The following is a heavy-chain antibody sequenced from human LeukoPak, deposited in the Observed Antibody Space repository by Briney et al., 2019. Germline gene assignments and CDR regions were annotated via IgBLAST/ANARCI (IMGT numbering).Heavy chain of an antibody. V-gene: IGHV4-59*10. CDR1: GGSFSGYY. J-gene: IGHJ3*02. CDR3: ARAVAGTTDAFDI. Sequence: PSETLSLTCAVYGGSFSGYYWSWIRQPAGKGLEWIGRIYTSGSTNYNPSLKSRVTMSVDTSKNQFSLKLSSVTAADTAVYYCARAVAGTTDAFDIWGQGTMVTVSS. D-gene: IGHD6-19*01. CDR2: IYTSGST.